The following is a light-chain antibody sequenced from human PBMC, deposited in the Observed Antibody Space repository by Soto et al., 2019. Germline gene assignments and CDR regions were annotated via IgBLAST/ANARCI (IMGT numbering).Light chain of an antibody. CDR1: QGIINY. J-gene: IGKJ5*01. V-gene: IGKV1-9*01. CDR2: GAS. CDR3: QQRHMWPIT. Sequence: IQLTQSPSSLSASVGDRVTITCRASQGIINYLAWYQQKPGKAPKLLIYGASTLQSGVPSRFGGSGSGTDFTLTVSSLQPEDFAVYYCQQRHMWPITFGQGTRLEIK.